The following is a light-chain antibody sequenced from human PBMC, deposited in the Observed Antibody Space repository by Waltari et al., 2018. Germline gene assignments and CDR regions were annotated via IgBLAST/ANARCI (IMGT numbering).Light chain of an antibody. CDR1: QGIRSD. V-gene: IGKV1-5*03. CDR3: QQYNFYSLT. CDR2: KAF. Sequence: DIQMTQSPSTLSASVGDRVTITCRASQGIRSDLAWYQQKPGRAPKLLIYKAFTLESGVPSRFSGSGAGTEFTLTISSLQPDDFATYDGQQYNFYSLTFGQGTKVDI. J-gene: IGKJ1*01.